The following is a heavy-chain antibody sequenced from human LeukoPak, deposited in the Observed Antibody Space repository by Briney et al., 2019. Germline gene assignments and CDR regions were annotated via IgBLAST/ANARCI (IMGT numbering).Heavy chain of an antibody. CDR3: ARGGLVTPAYFDY. Sequence: PSETLSLTCTVSGGSISSYYWSWIRQPPGKGLDWIGYIYYSGSTNYNPSLKSRVTISVDTSKNQFSLKLSSVTAADTAVYYCARGGLVTPAYFDYWGQGTLVTVSS. D-gene: IGHD4-23*01. CDR1: GGSISSYY. J-gene: IGHJ4*02. V-gene: IGHV4-59*01. CDR2: IYYSGST.